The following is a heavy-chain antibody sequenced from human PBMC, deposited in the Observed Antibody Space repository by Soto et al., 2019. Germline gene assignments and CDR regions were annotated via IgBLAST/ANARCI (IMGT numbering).Heavy chain of an antibody. V-gene: IGHV4-31*03. CDR3: ACKIWGEYQLPRPDYYGMDV. CDR1: GGSISSGGYY. CDR2: IYYSGST. J-gene: IGHJ6*02. Sequence: PSETLSLTCTVSGGSISSGGYYWSWIRQHPGKGLEWIGYIYYSGSTYYNPSLKSRVTISVDTSKNQFSLKLSSVTAADTAVYYCACKIWGEYQLPRPDYYGMDVWGQGTTVTVSS. D-gene: IGHD2-2*01.